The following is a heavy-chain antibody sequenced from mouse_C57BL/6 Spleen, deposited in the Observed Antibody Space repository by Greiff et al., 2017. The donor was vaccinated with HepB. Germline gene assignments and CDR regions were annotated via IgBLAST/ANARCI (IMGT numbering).Heavy chain of an antibody. CDR3: ASYGSSYYWFAY. CDR2: IHPNSGST. D-gene: IGHD1-1*01. Sequence: VQLQQPGAELVKPGASVKLSCKASGYTFTSYWMHWVKQRPGQGLEWIGMIHPNSGSTNYNEKFKSKATLTVDKSSSTAYMQLSSLTSEDSAVYYCASYGSSYYWFAYWGQGTLVTVSA. V-gene: IGHV1-64*01. J-gene: IGHJ3*01. CDR1: GYTFTSYW.